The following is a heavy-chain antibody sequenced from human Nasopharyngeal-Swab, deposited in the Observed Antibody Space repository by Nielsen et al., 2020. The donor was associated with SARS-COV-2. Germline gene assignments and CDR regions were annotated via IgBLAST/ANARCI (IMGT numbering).Heavy chain of an antibody. Sequence: GESLKISCAASGFTFSSYSMNWVRQAPGKGLEWVSYISSSSSTIYYADSVKGRFTISRDNAKNSLYLQMNSLRAEDTAVYYCARGPDTYCSSTSCYHDLYYYYGMDVWGQVTTVTVSS. CDR2: ISSSSSTI. V-gene: IGHV3-48*04. CDR1: GFTFSSYS. J-gene: IGHJ6*02. D-gene: IGHD2-2*01. CDR3: ARGPDTYCSSTSCYHDLYYYYGMDV.